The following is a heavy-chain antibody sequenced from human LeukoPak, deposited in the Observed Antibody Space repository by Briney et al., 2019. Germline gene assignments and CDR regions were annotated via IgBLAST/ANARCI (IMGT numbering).Heavy chain of an antibody. CDR2: INHSGST. V-gene: IGHV4-34*01. Sequence: SETLSLTCAVYGGSFSGYYWSWIRQPPGKGLEWIGEINHSGSTNYNPSLKSRVTISVDTSKNQFSLKLSSVTAADTAVYYCATRMAASSADIWGQGTMVTVSS. J-gene: IGHJ3*02. CDR1: GGSFSGYY. D-gene: IGHD6-6*01. CDR3: ATRMAASSADI.